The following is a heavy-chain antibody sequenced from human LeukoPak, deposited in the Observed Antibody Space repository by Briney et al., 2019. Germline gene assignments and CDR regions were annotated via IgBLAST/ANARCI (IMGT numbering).Heavy chain of an antibody. D-gene: IGHD6-6*01. Sequence: GGSLRLSCAASGFTFSSYAMSWVRQAPGKGLEWVSAISGSGGSTYHADSVKGRFTISRDNSKNPLYLQMNSLRAEDTAVYYCAKASGPSSSSDFDYWGQGTLVTVSS. CDR2: ISGSGGST. CDR1: GFTFSSYA. V-gene: IGHV3-23*01. CDR3: AKASGPSSSSDFDY. J-gene: IGHJ4*02.